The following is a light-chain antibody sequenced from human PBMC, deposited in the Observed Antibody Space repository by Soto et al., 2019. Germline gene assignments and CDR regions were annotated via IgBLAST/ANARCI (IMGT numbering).Light chain of an antibody. CDR2: GTS. Sequence: ETVLTQSPGTLSLSPGESATLSCRASQSVSSSSLAWYQQRPGQAPRLXXYGTSSRANGIPDRFSGSGSGTDLTLTISRLEPEDFAVYFCQRYGSSPLITFGQGTRLEIK. CDR1: QSVSSSS. V-gene: IGKV3-20*01. CDR3: QRYGSSPLIT. J-gene: IGKJ5*01.